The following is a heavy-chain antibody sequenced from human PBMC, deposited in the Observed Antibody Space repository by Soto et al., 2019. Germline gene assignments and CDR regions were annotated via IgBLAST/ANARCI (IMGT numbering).Heavy chain of an antibody. CDR3: ARDGNANYDILTGYYLDF. J-gene: IGHJ4*02. Sequence: PGGSLRLSCAASGFTFSDYSMNWVRQAPGKGLEWVSSISSDDTYIYYADSVKGRFTISRDNAKNSLYLQMDSLRAEDTAVYYCARDGNANYDILTGYYLDFWGQGALVTVSS. D-gene: IGHD3-9*01. CDR1: GFTFSDYS. CDR2: ISSDDTYI. V-gene: IGHV3-21*01.